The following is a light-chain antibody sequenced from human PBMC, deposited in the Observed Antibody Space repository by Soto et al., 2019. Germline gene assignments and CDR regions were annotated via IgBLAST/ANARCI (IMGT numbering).Light chain of an antibody. J-gene: IGKJ1*01. CDR1: QGISSA. CDR2: DAS. Sequence: AIQLTQSPSSLSASVGDRVTITCRASQGISSALAWYQQKPGKAPKLLIYDASSLESGVPSRFSGRGSGTEFTLTISSLQPDDLATYYCQQYNTFWTFGQGTKVDI. CDR3: QQYNTFWT. V-gene: IGKV1-13*02.